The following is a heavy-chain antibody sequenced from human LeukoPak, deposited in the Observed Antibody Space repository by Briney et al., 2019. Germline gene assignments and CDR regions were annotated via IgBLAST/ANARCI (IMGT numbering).Heavy chain of an antibody. V-gene: IGHV4-61*01. Sequence: SETLSLTCTVSGGSVSSDTYYWTWIRQPPGRRLEWIAFISYSGSTNYNPSLKSRVTISLDTSENQFSLKLSSGTAADTAAYYCARVHSFDSSGYYYYFDYWGQGTLVTVSS. CDR2: ISYSGST. J-gene: IGHJ4*02. CDR3: ARVHSFDSSGYYYYFDY. CDR1: GGSVSSDTYY. D-gene: IGHD3-22*01.